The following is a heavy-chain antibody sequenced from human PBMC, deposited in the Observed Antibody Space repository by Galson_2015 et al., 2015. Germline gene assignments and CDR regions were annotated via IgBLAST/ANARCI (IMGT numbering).Heavy chain of an antibody. CDR1: GYTFTNYF. Sequence: SVKVSCKASGYTFTNYFIQWVRQAPGQGLEWVGAINPSGAATFYAQKLQGRVTMTRDTPTSTVYVELSSLGTEDTAVYYCARELGGTYYFDYWGLGTLVTVSS. CDR2: INPSGAAT. CDR3: ARELGGTYYFDY. V-gene: IGHV1-46*04. J-gene: IGHJ4*02. D-gene: IGHD3-10*01.